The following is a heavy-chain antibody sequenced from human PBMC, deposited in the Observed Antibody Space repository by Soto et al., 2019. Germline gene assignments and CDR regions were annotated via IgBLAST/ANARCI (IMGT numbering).Heavy chain of an antibody. CDR2: INLNSGDT. CDR3: ARDLGGYDLYGPDN. CDR1: VDTFSYSS. J-gene: IGHJ4*02. D-gene: IGHD5-12*01. Sequence: XSVKVSCKTSVDTFSYSSMHWVRQAPGEGLEWMGWINLNSGDTNYAQKFRGRVTLTRDTSIITAYMELSRLKSDDTAVYYCARDLGGYDLYGPDNWGQGTLVTVSS. V-gene: IGHV1-2*02.